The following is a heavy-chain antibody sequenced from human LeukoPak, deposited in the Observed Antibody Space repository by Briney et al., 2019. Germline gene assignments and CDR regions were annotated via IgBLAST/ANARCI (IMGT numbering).Heavy chain of an antibody. CDR3: ASAKTPNPHNYYDSSGYYYPGY. CDR2: ISGSGGST. J-gene: IGHJ4*02. V-gene: IGHV3-23*01. Sequence: AGGSLRLSCAASGFTFSSYAMSWVRQAPGKGLEWVSAISGSGGSTYYADSVKGRFTISRDNSKNTLYLQMNSLRAEDTAVYYCASAKTPNPHNYYDSSGYYYPGYWGQGTLVTVSS. D-gene: IGHD3-22*01. CDR1: GFTFSSYA.